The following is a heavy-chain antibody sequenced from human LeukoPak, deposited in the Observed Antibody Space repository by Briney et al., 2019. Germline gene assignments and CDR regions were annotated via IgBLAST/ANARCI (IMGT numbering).Heavy chain of an antibody. J-gene: IGHJ4*02. CDR1: GGSISSYY. D-gene: IGHD3-22*01. V-gene: IGHV4-59*01. CDR2: IYYSGST. Sequence: SETLSLTCTVSGGSISSYYWSWIRQPPGKGLEWIGYIYYSGSTNYNPSLKSRVTISVDTSKNQFSLKLSSVTAADTAVYYCARVAGYYDSSGYYYVIDYWGQGTLVTVSS. CDR3: ARVAGYYDSSGYYYVIDY.